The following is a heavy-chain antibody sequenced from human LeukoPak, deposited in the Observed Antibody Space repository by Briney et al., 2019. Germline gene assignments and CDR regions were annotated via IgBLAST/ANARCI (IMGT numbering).Heavy chain of an antibody. D-gene: IGHD3-10*01. Sequence: PGGSLRLSCAASGFTFSSYSMKWVRQAPGKGLEWVSSISSSSSYIYYADSVKGRFTISRDNAKNSLYLQMNSLRAEDTAVYYCARDFTLLWFGEPDYWGQGTLVTVSS. J-gene: IGHJ4*02. V-gene: IGHV3-21*01. CDR2: ISSSSSYI. CDR3: ARDFTLLWFGEPDY. CDR1: GFTFSSYS.